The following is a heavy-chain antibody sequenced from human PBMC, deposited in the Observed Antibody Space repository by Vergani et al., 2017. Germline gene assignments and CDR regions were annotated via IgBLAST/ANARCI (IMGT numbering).Heavy chain of an antibody. Sequence: EVQLVESGGGLVRPGGSLRLSCAASGFTFSSYSMNWVRQAPGKGLEWVSSISSSRSYIYYADSVKGRFTISRDNAKNSLYLQMNSLRDEDRGVYYCARISGGSAPYLHYWGQGTLVTVAS. CDR2: ISSSRSYI. V-gene: IGHV3-21*03. CDR1: GFTFSSYS. J-gene: IGHJ1*01. CDR3: ARISGGSAPYLHY. D-gene: IGHD2-15*01.